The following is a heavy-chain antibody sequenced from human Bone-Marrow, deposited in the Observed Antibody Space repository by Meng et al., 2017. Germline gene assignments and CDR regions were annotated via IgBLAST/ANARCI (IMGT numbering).Heavy chain of an antibody. D-gene: IGHD5-18*01. V-gene: IGHV3-33*05. Sequence: GGSLRLSCSASRFTFSRYDIHWVRQAPGEGQEWVPITSYDGSKKYCPDSVKGRFTISRDNSTNTPSVQMKSLRAEDTAVYYCGVYGYSYGLRDYWGQGTLVTVSS. CDR3: GVYGYSYGLRDY. CDR1: RFTFSRYD. J-gene: IGHJ4*02. CDR2: TSYDGSKK.